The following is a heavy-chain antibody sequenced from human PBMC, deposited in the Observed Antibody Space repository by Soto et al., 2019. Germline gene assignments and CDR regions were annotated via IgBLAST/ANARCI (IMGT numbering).Heavy chain of an antibody. D-gene: IGHD2-15*01. Sequence: EVQLVESGGGLVQPGGSLRLSCAVSGFTFSSDWMHWVRQAPGKGLVWVSRINSDGSSTSYADSVKGRFTISRDNAKNTLYLQMNSRRAEDPAVYYCASTVVTGYWGQGTLVTVSS. CDR1: GFTFSSDW. V-gene: IGHV3-74*01. CDR3: ASTVVTGY. J-gene: IGHJ4*02. CDR2: INSDGSST.